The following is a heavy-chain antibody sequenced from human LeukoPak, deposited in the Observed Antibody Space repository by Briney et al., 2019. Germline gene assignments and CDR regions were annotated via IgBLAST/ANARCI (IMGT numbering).Heavy chain of an antibody. Sequence: GGSLRLSCAASGFTFDEYAMHWVRQPPGKGLEWVSGISWNSYDIGYAASEKGRFTTSRDNAKNSLYLQMNSLRAEDTAVYYCARGCREFDPWGQGTLVTVSS. V-gene: IGHV3-9*01. CDR2: ISWNSYDI. J-gene: IGHJ5*02. D-gene: IGHD2-15*01. CDR3: ARGCREFDP. CDR1: GFTFDEYA.